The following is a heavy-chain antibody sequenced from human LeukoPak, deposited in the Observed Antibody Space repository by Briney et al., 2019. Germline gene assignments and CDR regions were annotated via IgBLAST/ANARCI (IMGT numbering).Heavy chain of an antibody. CDR1: GGSISSSSYY. V-gene: IGHV4-39*01. Sequence: SETLSLTCTVSGGSISSSSYYWGWIRQPPGKGLEWIGSIYYSGSTYYNPSLKSRVTISVDTSKNQFSLKLSPVTAADTAVYYCASITVVAVAGTVWGQGTLVTVSS. J-gene: IGHJ4*02. CDR3: ASITVVAVAGTV. D-gene: IGHD6-19*01. CDR2: IYYSGST.